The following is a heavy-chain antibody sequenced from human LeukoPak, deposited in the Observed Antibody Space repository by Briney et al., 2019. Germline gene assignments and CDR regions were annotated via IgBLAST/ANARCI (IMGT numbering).Heavy chain of an antibody. D-gene: IGHD2-2*01. J-gene: IGHJ3*02. CDR1: GFTFTTYA. CDR3: AKLWSSSRGAFDI. Sequence: GGSLRLSCAASGFTFTTYAMHWVRQAPGKGLEWVAVIWYDGSNKYYADSVKGRFTISRDNSKNTLYLQMNSLRAEDTAGYYCAKLWSSSRGAFDIWGQGTMVTVSS. V-gene: IGHV3-33*06. CDR2: IWYDGSNK.